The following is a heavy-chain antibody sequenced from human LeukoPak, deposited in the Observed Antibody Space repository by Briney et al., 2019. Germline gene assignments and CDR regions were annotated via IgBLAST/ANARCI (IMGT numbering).Heavy chain of an antibody. CDR2: IYHSGST. V-gene: IGHV4-30-2*01. D-gene: IGHD2-15*01. CDR3: ARGGLTNWFDP. CDR1: GGSISSGGYS. Sequence: SQTLSLTCAVSGGSISSGGYSWSWIRQPPGKGLEWIGYIYHSGSTYYNPSLKSRVTISVDRSKNQFSLKLSSVTAADTAVYYYARGGLTNWFDPWGQGTLVTVSS. J-gene: IGHJ5*02.